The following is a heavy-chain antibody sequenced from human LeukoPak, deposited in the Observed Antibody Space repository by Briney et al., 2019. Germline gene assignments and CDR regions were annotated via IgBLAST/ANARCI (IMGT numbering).Heavy chain of an antibody. CDR3: ARDTSSSPFMITFGGVIPDY. D-gene: IGHD3-16*02. Sequence: ASVKVSCKASGYTFTSYYMHWVRQAPGQGLEWMGWINPNSGGTNYAQKFQGRVTMTRDTSISTAYMELSRLRSDDTAVYYCARDTSSSPFMITFGGVIPDYWGQGTLVTVSS. CDR1: GYTFTSYY. V-gene: IGHV1-2*02. CDR2: INPNSGGT. J-gene: IGHJ4*02.